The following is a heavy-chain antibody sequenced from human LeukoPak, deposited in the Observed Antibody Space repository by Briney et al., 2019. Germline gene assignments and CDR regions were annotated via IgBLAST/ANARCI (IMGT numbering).Heavy chain of an antibody. CDR2: ISDSGGTT. J-gene: IGHJ5*02. D-gene: IGHD5-24*01. CDR1: GFSFRNFG. CDR3: AKGQFWFDP. Sequence: TGGSLRLSCEVSGFSFRNFGMRWVRQAPGKGLEWVSDISDSGGTTYYADSVKGRFTISRDNSKNTLYLQMNSLRAEDTAVYYCAKGQFWFDPWGQGTLVTVSS. V-gene: IGHV3-23*01.